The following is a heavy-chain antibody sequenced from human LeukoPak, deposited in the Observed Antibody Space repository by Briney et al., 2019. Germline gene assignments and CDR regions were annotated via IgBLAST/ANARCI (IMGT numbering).Heavy chain of an antibody. CDR1: GGSISSYY. J-gene: IGHJ3*02. Sequence: SETLSLTCTVSGGSISSYYWSWIRQPPGKGLGWIGYIYYSGSTNYNPSLKSRVTISVDTSKNQFSLKLSSVTAADTAVYYCARGVVPAAKDAFDIWGQGTMVTVSS. V-gene: IGHV4-59*01. CDR2: IYYSGST. D-gene: IGHD2-2*01. CDR3: ARGVVPAAKDAFDI.